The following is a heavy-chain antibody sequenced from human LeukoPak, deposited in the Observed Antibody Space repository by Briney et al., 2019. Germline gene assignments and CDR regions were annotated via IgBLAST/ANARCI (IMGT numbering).Heavy chain of an antibody. Sequence: SQTLSLTCTVSGVSISSYYWSWIRQPPGKGLEWIGTVYHSGTTYYSPSLKSRVTISIHPPKNQFSLRLSSVTAADTAVYYCATMMYGSGNYYNSDYWGQGTLVTVSS. CDR3: ATMMYGSGNYYNSDY. J-gene: IGHJ4*02. CDR2: VYHSGTT. V-gene: IGHV4-59*04. D-gene: IGHD3-10*01. CDR1: GVSISSYY.